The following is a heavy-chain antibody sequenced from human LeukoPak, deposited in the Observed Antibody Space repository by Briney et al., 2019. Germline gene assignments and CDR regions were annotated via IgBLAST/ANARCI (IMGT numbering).Heavy chain of an antibody. CDR2: LYYSGST. CDR1: GGSFSSSGYY. J-gene: IGHJ3*02. Sequence: SETLSLTCTVSGGSFSSSGYYWTWLRQRPGKGLEWIGYLYYSGSTYHNPSLKSRLTISVDTSKNQFSLKLSSVTAADTAVYCCARSNFDFWSGYTSGAFDIWGQGTMVTVSS. CDR3: ARSNFDFWSGYTSGAFDI. D-gene: IGHD3-3*01. V-gene: IGHV4-31*03.